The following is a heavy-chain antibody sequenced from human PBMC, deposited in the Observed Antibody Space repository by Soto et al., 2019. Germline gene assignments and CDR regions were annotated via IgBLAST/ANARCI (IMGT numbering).Heavy chain of an antibody. Sequence: ASVKVSCKASGYTFTSYDINWVRQATGQGLEWMGWMNPNSGNTGYAQKFQGRVTMTRNTYISTAYMELSSLRSEDTAVYYCARVSNDLYYYYYYYMDVWGKGTTVTVSS. J-gene: IGHJ6*03. CDR1: GYTFTSYD. D-gene: IGHD1-1*01. CDR2: MNPNSGNT. CDR3: ARVSNDLYYYYYYYMDV. V-gene: IGHV1-8*01.